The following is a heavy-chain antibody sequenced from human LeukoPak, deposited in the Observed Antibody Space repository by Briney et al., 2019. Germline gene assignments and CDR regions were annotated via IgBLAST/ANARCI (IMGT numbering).Heavy chain of an antibody. CDR2: ISYDGSNK. J-gene: IGHJ4*02. CDR1: GFTFSSYG. CDR3: ARVPFSDYYDSSGYYYTPFDY. V-gene: IGHV3-30*03. D-gene: IGHD3-22*01. Sequence: GGSLRLSCAASGFTFSSYGMHWVRQAPGKGLEWVAVISYDGSNKYYADSVKGRFTISRDNPKNTLYLQMNSLRAEDTAVYYCARVPFSDYYDSSGYYYTPFDYWGQGTLVTVSS.